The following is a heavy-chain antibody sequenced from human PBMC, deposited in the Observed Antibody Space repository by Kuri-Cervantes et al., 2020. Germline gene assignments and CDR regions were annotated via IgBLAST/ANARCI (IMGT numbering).Heavy chain of an antibody. CDR1: GFTFSSYS. CDR2: ISSSGSTI. D-gene: IGHD3-10*01. J-gene: IGHJ4*02. CDR3: ARYFAFEYFDY. V-gene: IGHV3-48*04. Sequence: GESLKISCAASGFTFSSYSMNWVRQAPGKGLEWVSYISSSGSTIYYADSVKGRFTISRDNAKNSLYLQMNSLRAEDTAVYYCARYFAFEYFDYWGQGTLVTVSS.